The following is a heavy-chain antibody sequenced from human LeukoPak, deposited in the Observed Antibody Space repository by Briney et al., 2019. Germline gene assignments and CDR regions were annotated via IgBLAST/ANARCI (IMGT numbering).Heavy chain of an antibody. Sequence: GGSLRLSCAASGFTFSSYAMGWVRQAPGKGLEWVSAISGSGGSTYYADSVKGRFTISRDNSKNTLYLQMNSLRAEDTAVYYCAKETITIFDYYYYGMDVWGQGTTVTVSS. CDR3: AKETITIFDYYYYGMDV. J-gene: IGHJ6*02. D-gene: IGHD3-3*01. CDR2: ISGSGGST. V-gene: IGHV3-23*01. CDR1: GFTFSSYA.